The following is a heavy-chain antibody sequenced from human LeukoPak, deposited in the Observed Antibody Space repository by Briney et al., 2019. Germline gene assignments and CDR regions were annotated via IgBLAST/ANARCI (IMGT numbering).Heavy chain of an antibody. J-gene: IGHJ4*02. CDR1: GFTFDDYT. D-gene: IGHD3-22*01. V-gene: IGHV3-30*02. Sequence: GGSLRLSCAASGFTFDDYTMHWVRQAPGKGLEWVAFIRYDGSNKYYADSVKGRFTISRDNSKNSLYLHMNSLRAEDTAVYYCAKDSEGYYESSGYPDYWGQGTLVTVSS. CDR2: IRYDGSNK. CDR3: AKDSEGYYESSGYPDY.